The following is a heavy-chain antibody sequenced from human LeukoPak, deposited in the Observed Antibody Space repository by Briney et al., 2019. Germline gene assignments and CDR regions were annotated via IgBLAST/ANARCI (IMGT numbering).Heavy chain of an antibody. V-gene: IGHV3-30*18. CDR1: GFTFRGYG. CDR2: ISYDGSTK. D-gene: IGHD3-10*01. CDR3: VKAKRADGSGSSDYFDY. J-gene: IGHJ4*02. Sequence: RPGRSLRLSGAASGFTFRGYGMHWVRQGPGKGLEWVAVISYDGSTKSYADSVKGRFTISRDNSNNTLYLQMNSLEGEDTAVYYCVKAKRADGSGSSDYFDYWGQGTLVTVSS.